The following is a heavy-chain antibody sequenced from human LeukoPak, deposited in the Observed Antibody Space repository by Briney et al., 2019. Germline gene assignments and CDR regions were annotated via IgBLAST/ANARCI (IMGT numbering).Heavy chain of an antibody. Sequence: GGSLRLSCSGSGFTFSAYAIHWVRQAPGKGPEYVSLINTSGDKTYYADSVKGRFTISRDNSKNTVSLQMSSLRAEDTAMYYCVKNLYKGDTSTWYYFDYWGQGTLVTVSS. CDR1: GFTFSAYA. J-gene: IGHJ4*02. D-gene: IGHD6-13*01. CDR2: INTSGDKT. CDR3: VKNLYKGDTSTWYYFDY. V-gene: IGHV3-64D*06.